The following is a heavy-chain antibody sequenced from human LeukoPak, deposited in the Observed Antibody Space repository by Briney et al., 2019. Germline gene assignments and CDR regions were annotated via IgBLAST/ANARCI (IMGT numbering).Heavy chain of an antibody. CDR3: ARANYYYYGMDV. V-gene: IGHV1-18*01. J-gene: IGHJ6*02. Sequence: ASVKVSCKASGYTFTSYGISWVRQAPGQGLEWMGWISAYNGNTNYAQKLQGRVTMTTDTSTSTAYMELRSLGFDDTAVYHCARANYYYYGMDVWGQGTTVTVSS. CDR1: GYTFTSYG. CDR2: ISAYNGNT.